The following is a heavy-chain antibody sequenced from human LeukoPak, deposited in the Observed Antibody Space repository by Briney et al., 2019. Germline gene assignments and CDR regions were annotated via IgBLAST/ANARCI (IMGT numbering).Heavy chain of an antibody. CDR3: AKDRCSNGVGCYYYYMDV. CDR2: IQYDGSNE. J-gene: IGHJ6*03. Sequence: GGSLRLSCTVSGFTFSSYAMSWVRQAPGKGLDWVAYIQYDGSNEQYADSVKGRFSISRDSSKNTLYLQMNSLRAEDTAVYYCAKDRCSNGVGCYYYYMDVWGKGTTVTISS. CDR1: GFTFSSYA. D-gene: IGHD2-8*01. V-gene: IGHV3-30*02.